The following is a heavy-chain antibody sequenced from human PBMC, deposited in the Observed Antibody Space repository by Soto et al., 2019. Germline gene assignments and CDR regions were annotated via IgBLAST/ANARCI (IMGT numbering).Heavy chain of an antibody. D-gene: IGHD2-2*02. J-gene: IGHJ4*02. CDR2: IYWDDDK. V-gene: IGHV2-5*02. CDR3: AHLPVVVVPAAIVFDY. Sequence: QITLKESGPTLVKPTQTLTLTCTFSGFSLSTSGVGVGWIRQPPGKALAWLALIYWDDDKRYSPSLKSRLTITKDTSKNQVVLTMTNMDPVDTATYYCAHLPVVVVPAAIVFDYWGQGTLVTVSS. CDR1: GFSLSTSGVG.